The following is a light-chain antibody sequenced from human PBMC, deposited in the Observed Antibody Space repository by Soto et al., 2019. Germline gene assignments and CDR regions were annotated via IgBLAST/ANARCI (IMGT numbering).Light chain of an antibody. CDR3: QEYSRD. CDR1: YSISTW. J-gene: IGKJ4*01. Sequence: DIHMTQSPSTLSASVGDRVTITCRASYSISTWLAWYQQKPGKDPKVLIYEASSLESGVPSRFSGSGSGTEVTRTISSLQPADFATYYCQEYSRDFGGGTRVEIK. V-gene: IGKV1-5*01. CDR2: EAS.